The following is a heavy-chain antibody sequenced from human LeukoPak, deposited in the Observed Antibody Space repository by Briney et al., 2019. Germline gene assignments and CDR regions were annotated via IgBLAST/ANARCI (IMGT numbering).Heavy chain of an antibody. V-gene: IGHV1-2*02. J-gene: IGHJ4*02. CDR1: GYTFSGYY. Sequence: ASVKVSCKTSGYTFSGYYMHWVRQAPGQGLEWMGWINPNSGGTNYAQRFQGRVTMTRDTSIRTAYMDLSRLRSEDTAVYYCARDPGYSSGWYPFDYWGQGTLVTVSS. CDR3: ARDPGYSSGWYPFDY. CDR2: INPNSGGT. D-gene: IGHD6-19*01.